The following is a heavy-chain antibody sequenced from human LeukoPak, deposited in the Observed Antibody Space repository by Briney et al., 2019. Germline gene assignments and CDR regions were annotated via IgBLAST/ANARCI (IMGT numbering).Heavy chain of an antibody. CDR1: GYTFTSYD. D-gene: IGHD3-3*01. V-gene: IGHV1-8*03. CDR3: ARGGDFWMSYYFFMDI. J-gene: IGHJ6*03. CDR2: MNPDSGNR. Sequence: ASVKVSCKASGYTFTSYDINWVRQATGQGLEWMGWMNPDSGNRGFAQKFQGRVTFTGNTSISTAYMELSSLRSEDTAVYYCARGGDFWMSYYFFMDIWGKGTPVTVSS.